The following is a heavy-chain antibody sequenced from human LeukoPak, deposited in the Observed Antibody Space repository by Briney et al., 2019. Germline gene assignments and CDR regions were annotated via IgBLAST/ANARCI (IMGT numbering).Heavy chain of an antibody. J-gene: IGHJ6*02. D-gene: IGHD6-13*01. CDR3: ARGLRSSWYPYYGMDV. V-gene: IGHV3-48*03. CDR1: GFTFSSYA. Sequence: GRSLRLSCAASGFTFSSYAMHWVRQAPGKGLEWVSYISSSGSTIYYADSVKGRFTISRDNAKNSLYLQMNSLRAEDTAVYYCARGLRSSWYPYYGMDVWGQGTTVTVSS. CDR2: ISSSGSTI.